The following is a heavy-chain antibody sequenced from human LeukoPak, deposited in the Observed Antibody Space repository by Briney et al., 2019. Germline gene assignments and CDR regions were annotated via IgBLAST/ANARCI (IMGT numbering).Heavy chain of an antibody. V-gene: IGHV4-39*01. J-gene: IGHJ5*02. Sequence: PSETLSLTCTVSGGSISSTSYYWGWIRQPPGRGLEWIASIYYSGTTYYNPCLKSRVTISVDTSKNQFSLKLSSVSAADTAVYYCARQISSGTRPCDWFAPWGQGTLVTVSS. CDR1: GGSISSTSYY. D-gene: IGHD6-19*01. CDR2: IYYSGTT. CDR3: ARQISSGTRPCDWFAP.